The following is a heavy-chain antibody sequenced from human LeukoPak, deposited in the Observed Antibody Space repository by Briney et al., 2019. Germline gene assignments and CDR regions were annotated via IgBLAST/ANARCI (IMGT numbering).Heavy chain of an antibody. J-gene: IGHJ4*02. CDR2: IYYSGNT. Sequence: PSETLSLTCTVSGDSISSYYWTWIRQPPGKGLEWIGYIYYSGNTNYNPSLKSRVTISLDTSKNQFSLKLTSVTAADTAMYYCARRKAKTPNYFDYWGQGALVTVFS. CDR1: GDSISSYY. CDR3: ARRKAKTPNYFDY. V-gene: IGHV4-59*08.